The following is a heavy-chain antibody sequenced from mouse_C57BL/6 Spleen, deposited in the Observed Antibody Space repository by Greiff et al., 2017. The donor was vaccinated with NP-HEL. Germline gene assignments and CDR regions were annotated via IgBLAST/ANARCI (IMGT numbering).Heavy chain of an antibody. CDR1: GYTFTSYW. J-gene: IGHJ3*01. V-gene: IGHV1-69*01. Sequence: QVQLRQPGAELVMPGASVKLSCKASGYTFTSYWMHWVKQRPGQGLEWIGEIDPSDSYTNYNQKFKGKSTLTVDKSSSTAYMQLSSLTSEDSAVYYCVYGSSPAWFADWGQGTLVTVSA. D-gene: IGHD1-1*01. CDR3: VYGSSPAWFAD. CDR2: IDPSDSYT.